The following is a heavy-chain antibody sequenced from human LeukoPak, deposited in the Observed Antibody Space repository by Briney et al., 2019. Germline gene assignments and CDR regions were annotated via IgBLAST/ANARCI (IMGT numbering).Heavy chain of an antibody. V-gene: IGHV3-23*01. CDR3: AARLTGSYFDY. Sequence: PGGSLRLSCAASGFTFSTYAMNWVRQAPGKGLEWVSGISGSGTGTYYADSVNGRFTISRDNSKNTLFLQMNSLRAEDTAVYYCAARLTGSYFDYWGQRTLVTVSS. CDR1: GFTFSTYA. D-gene: IGHD1-26*01. CDR2: ISGSGTGT. J-gene: IGHJ4*02.